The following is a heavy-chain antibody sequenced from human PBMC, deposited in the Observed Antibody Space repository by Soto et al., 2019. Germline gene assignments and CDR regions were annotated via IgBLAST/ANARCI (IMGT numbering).Heavy chain of an antibody. J-gene: IGHJ5*02. CDR3: ARDLAAGWXTXFDP. D-gene: IGHD6-13*01. V-gene: IGHV3-48*02. CDR1: GLTFSSYS. Sequence: GGSLRLSCAASGLTFSSYSMDWVRQAPGQGLEWISYITTSSRTIYYADSVRGRFTISRDNAKNSLFLQMNSLRDDDTAVYYFARDLAAGWXTXFDPWGHGTLVNVSS. CDR2: ITTSSRTI.